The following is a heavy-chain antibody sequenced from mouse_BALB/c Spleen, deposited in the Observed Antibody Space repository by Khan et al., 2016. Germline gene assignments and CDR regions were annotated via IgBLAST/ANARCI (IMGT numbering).Heavy chain of an antibody. CDR2: IDPANGNT. Sequence: VRLQQSGAELVKPGASVKLSCTASGFNIKDTYMHWVKQRPEQGLEWIGRIDPANGNTKYDPKFQGKATLTAETSSNTAYLQLSSLTSDDTAVYYCARSPCDYDVGLAYWGQGTLVTVSA. V-gene: IGHV14-3*02. D-gene: IGHD2-4*01. CDR3: ARSPCDYDVGLAY. J-gene: IGHJ3*01. CDR1: GFNIKDTY.